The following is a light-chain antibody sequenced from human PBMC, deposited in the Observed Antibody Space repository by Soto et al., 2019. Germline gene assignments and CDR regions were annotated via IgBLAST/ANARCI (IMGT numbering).Light chain of an antibody. CDR2: GNN. V-gene: IGLV1-40*01. J-gene: IGLJ3*02. Sequence: QSVLTQPPSVSGAPGQKVTISCTRSSSNIGAAYDVHWYHHLPGTAPKLLIYGNNNRPSGVPDRFSGSKSGTSASLAITGLQAEDEADYYCQSYDSSLSGWVFGGGTKVTVL. CDR1: SSNIGAAYD. CDR3: QSYDSSLSGWV.